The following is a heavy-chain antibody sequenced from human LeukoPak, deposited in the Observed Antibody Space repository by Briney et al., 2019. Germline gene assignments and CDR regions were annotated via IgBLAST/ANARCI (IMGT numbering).Heavy chain of an antibody. CDR1: GFTFSSYA. D-gene: IGHD6-19*01. V-gene: IGHV3-23*01. Sequence: AGGSLRLSCAASGFTFSSYAMSWVRQAPGKGLEWVSAISGSGGSTYYADSVKGRFTTSRDNSKNTLYLQMNSLRAEDTAVYYCAKDLGSGPAVEWGRGTLVTVSS. CDR2: ISGSGGST. J-gene: IGHJ4*02. CDR3: AKDLGSGPAVE.